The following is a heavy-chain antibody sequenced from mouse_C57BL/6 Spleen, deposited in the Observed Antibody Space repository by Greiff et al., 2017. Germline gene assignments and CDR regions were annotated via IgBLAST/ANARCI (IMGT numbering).Heavy chain of an antibody. V-gene: IGHV5-6*01. Sequence: EVKVVESGGDLVKPGGSLKLSCAASGFTFSSYGMSWVRQTPDKRLEWVATISSGGSYTYYPDSVKGRFTISRDNAKNTLYLQMSSLKSEDTAMYYCARLGTRAWFAYWGQGTLVTVSA. J-gene: IGHJ3*01. CDR2: ISSGGSYT. CDR3: ARLGTRAWFAY. D-gene: IGHD3-3*01. CDR1: GFTFSSYG.